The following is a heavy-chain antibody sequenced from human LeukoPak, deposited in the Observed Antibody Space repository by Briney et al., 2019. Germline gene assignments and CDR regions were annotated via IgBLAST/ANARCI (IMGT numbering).Heavy chain of an antibody. J-gene: IGHJ4*02. CDR3: VKDDSGSYDY. V-gene: IGHV1-69*04. Sequence: SVKVSCKASGGTFSSYAISWVRQAPGQGLEWMVRIIPTLGIANYAQKFQGRVTITADKSTSTAYMELSSLRSEDTAVYYCVKDDSGSYDYWGQGTLVSVSS. CDR1: GGTFSSYA. CDR2: IIPTLGIA. D-gene: IGHD1-26*01.